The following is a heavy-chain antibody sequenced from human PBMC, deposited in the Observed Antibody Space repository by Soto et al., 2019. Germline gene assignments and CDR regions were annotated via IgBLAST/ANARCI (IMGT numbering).Heavy chain of an antibody. CDR2: INHSGRT. D-gene: IGHD2-15*01. CDR1: GGSFSGYY. V-gene: IGHV4-34*01. CDR3: ARAAPRYCSGGSCSSGRDY. Sequence: QVQLQQWGAGLLKPSETLSLTCAVYGGSFSGYYWSWIRQPPGKGLEWIGEINHSGRTNYNPSLKSRVTISVDTSKNQFSLKLSSGTAADAAVYYCARAAPRYCSGGSCSSGRDYWDQGTLVTVSS. J-gene: IGHJ4*02.